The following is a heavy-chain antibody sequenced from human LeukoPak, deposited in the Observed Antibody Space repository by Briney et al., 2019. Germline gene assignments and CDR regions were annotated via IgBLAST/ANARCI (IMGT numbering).Heavy chain of an antibody. V-gene: IGHV3-30*18. D-gene: IGHD1-14*01. CDR1: GFA. CDR3: VKDNPLDY. CDR2: NGINT. J-gene: IGHJ4*02. Sequence: PGGSLRLSCAASGFAMHWVRQDSSRGLDWLAVNGINTYYADSVKGRFTISRDNSKNTLYLHINSLRAEDTTLYYCVKDNPLDYWGQGTLVIVSS.